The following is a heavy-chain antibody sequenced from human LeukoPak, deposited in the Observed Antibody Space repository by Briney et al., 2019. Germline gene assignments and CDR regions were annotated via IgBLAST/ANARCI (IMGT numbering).Heavy chain of an antibody. J-gene: IGHJ5*02. Sequence: ASVNVSCKASGYTFTGYYMHWVRQAPGQGLEWMGWINPNSGGTNYARKFQGRVTMTRDTSISTAYMELSRLTSDDTAVYYCAKGRVLASSKSLTYHWFDPWGHGTLVTVSS. CDR2: INPNSGGT. V-gene: IGHV1-2*02. CDR1: GYTFTGYY. D-gene: IGHD2-8*02. CDR3: AKGRVLASSKSLTYHWFDP.